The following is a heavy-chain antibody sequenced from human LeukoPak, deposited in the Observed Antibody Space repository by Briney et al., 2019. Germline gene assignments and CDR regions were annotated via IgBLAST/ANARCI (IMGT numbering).Heavy chain of an antibody. CDR2: IIPILGIA. D-gene: IGHD2-15*01. V-gene: IGHV1-69*04. CDR3: AREDIVVVVAAKRYWFDP. Sequence: ASVKVSCKASGGTFSSYAISWVRQAPGQGLEWMGRIIPILGIANYAQKFQGRVTITADKSTSTAYMELSSLRSEDTAVYYCAREDIVVVVAAKRYWFDPWGQGTLVTVSS. J-gene: IGHJ5*02. CDR1: GGTFSSYA.